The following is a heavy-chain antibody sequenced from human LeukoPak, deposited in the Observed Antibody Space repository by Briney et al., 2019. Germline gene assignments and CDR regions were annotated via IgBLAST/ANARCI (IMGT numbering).Heavy chain of an antibody. D-gene: IGHD2-2*02. Sequence: SETPSLTCAVYGGSFSGYYWSWIRQPPGKGLEWIGEINHSGSTNYNPSLKSRVTISVDTSKNQFSLKLSSVTAADTAVYYCARGYCSSTSCYSPNYFDYWGQGTLVTVSS. CDR3: ARGYCSSTSCYSPNYFDY. CDR2: INHSGST. V-gene: IGHV4-34*01. J-gene: IGHJ4*02. CDR1: GGSFSGYY.